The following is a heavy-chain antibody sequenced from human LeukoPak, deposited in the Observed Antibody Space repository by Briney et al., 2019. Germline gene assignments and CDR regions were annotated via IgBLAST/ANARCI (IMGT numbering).Heavy chain of an antibody. CDR1: GFTFSSYG. CDR3: AREGLRGDYVSGYFDY. J-gene: IGHJ4*02. CDR2: IRYDGSNK. D-gene: IGHD2-21*02. Sequence: GGSLRLSCAASGFTFSSYGMHWVRQAPGKGLEWVAFIRYDGSNKYYADSVKGRFTISRDNSKNTLYLQMNSLRAEDTAVYYCAREGLRGDYVSGYFDYWGQGTLVTVSS. V-gene: IGHV3-30*02.